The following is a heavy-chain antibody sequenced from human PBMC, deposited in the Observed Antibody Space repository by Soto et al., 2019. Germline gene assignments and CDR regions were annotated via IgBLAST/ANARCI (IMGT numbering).Heavy chain of an antibody. J-gene: IGHJ6*02. D-gene: IGHD5-18*01. CDR3: ARGDRYSYSYYYYGMDV. CDR2: INHSGST. CDR1: GGSFSGYY. Sequence: NPSETLSLTCAVYGGSFSGYYWSWIRPTPGKGLEWIGEINHSGSTNYNPSLKSRVTISVDTSKNQFSLKLSSVTAADTAVYYCARGDRYSYSYYYYGMDVWGQGTTVTVSS. V-gene: IGHV4-34*01.